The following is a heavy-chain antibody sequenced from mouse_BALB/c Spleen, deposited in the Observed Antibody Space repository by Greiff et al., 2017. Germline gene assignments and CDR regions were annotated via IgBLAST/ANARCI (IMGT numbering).Heavy chain of an antibody. CDR1: GYSFTSYW. Sequence: EVQLQQSGTVLARPGASVKMSCKASGYSFTSYWMHWVKQRPGQGLEWIGAIYPGNSDTSYNQKFKGKAKLTAVTSASTAYMELSSLTNEDSAVYYCTSGGLRLAMDYWGQGTSVTVAS. D-gene: IGHD2-2*01. J-gene: IGHJ4*01. CDR2: IYPGNSDT. V-gene: IGHV1-5*01. CDR3: TSGGLRLAMDY.